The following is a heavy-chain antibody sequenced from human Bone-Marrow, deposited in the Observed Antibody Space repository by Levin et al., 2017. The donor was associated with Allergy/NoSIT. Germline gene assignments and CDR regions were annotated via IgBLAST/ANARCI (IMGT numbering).Heavy chain of an antibody. CDR3: ARELVVPAAPVYYYYGMDV. CDR1: GFTFNEYA. Sequence: GESLKISCVGTGFTFNEYAIHWVRQAPGKGLEWVAIVADDGSNQYHADSVKGRITISRDNSKNTVYLEMRRLSAGDTAVYFCARELVVPAAPVYYYYGMDVWGQGTTVTVSS. J-gene: IGHJ6*02. CDR2: VADDGSNQ. D-gene: IGHD2-15*01. V-gene: IGHV3-30-3*01.